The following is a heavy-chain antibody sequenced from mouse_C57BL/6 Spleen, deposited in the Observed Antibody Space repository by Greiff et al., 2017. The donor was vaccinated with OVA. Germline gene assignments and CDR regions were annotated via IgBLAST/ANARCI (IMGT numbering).Heavy chain of an antibody. J-gene: IGHJ1*03. CDR1: GFTFSNYW. D-gene: IGHD1-1*01. CDR3: TGRYYYGSSYDWYFDV. V-gene: IGHV6-3*01. Sequence: EVQLVESGGGLVQPGGSMKLSCVASGFTFSNYWMNWVRQSPEKGLEWVAQIRLKSDNYATHYAESVKGRFTISRDDSKSSVYLQMNNLSAEDTGIYYCTGRYYYGSSYDWYFDVWGTGTTVTVSS. CDR2: IRLKSDNYAT.